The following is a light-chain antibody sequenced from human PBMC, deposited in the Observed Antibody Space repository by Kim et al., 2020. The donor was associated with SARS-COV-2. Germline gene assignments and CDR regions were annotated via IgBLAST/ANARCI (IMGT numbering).Light chain of an antibody. CDR3: QVWDSSSDHPV. V-gene: IGLV3-21*04. Sequence: APGKTARITCGGNNIGSKSVHRYQQKPGQAPVLVIYYDSDRPSGIPERFSGSNSGNTATLTISTVEAGDEADYYCQVWDSSSDHPVFGGGTQLTVL. J-gene: IGLJ3*02. CDR2: YDS. CDR1: NIGSKS.